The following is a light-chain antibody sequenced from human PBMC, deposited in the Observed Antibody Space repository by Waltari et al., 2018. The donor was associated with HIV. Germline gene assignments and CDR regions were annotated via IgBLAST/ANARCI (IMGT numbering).Light chain of an antibody. CDR2: MLS. Sequence: QSALAQPASVSGSPGQSITISCAGAVVDSGPEIYVSWYQQHPGRAPRLIIYMLSRRPSGVSARFSGSSSDMSATLTSSGLQSDDEAHYYCSSYSTITSSYVFGTGTRVTVL. CDR1: VVDSGPEIY. V-gene: IGLV2-14*01. CDR3: SSYSTITSSYV. J-gene: IGLJ1*01.